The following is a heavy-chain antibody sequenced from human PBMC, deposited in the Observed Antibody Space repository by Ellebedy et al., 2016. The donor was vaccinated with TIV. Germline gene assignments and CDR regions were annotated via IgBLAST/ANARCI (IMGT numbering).Heavy chain of an antibody. CDR2: ISDSGGGT. V-gene: IGHV3-23*01. CDR1: GFTFNTYA. J-gene: IGHJ4*02. Sequence: PGGSLRLSCAASGFTFNTYAMSWVRQTPGKGLGWVSIISDSGGGTYYADSVRGRFTISRDNSKNTLYLQMNSLRAEDTAVYYCVRGGGIAAAGTWGQGTLVTVSS. CDR3: VRGGGIAAAGT. D-gene: IGHD6-13*01.